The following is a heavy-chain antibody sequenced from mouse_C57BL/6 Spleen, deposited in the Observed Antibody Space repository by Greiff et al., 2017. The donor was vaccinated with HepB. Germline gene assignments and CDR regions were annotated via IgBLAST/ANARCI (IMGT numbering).Heavy chain of an antibody. CDR1: GYTFTDYY. V-gene: IGHV1-75*01. Sequence: VQLVESGPELVKPGASVKISCKASGYTFTDYYINWVKQRPGQGLEWIGWIFPGSGSTYYNEKFKGKATLTVDKSSSTAYMLLSSLTSEDSAVYICARSGRWLPNWYFDVWGTGTTVTVSS. D-gene: IGHD2-3*01. CDR2: IFPGSGST. CDR3: ARSGRWLPNWYFDV. J-gene: IGHJ1*03.